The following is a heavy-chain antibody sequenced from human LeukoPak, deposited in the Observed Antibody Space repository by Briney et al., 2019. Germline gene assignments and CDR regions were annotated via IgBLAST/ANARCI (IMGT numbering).Heavy chain of an antibody. Sequence: GASVKVSCKVSGYSLTELSMHWVRQAPGKGPEWMGCFDPENGETLYAQEFQGRVTLTEDTSTDTAYMELSSLRSEDTALYYCTGSAVVLPYYFDYWGQGTLVTVSS. CDR3: TGSAVVLPYYFDY. V-gene: IGHV1-24*01. CDR1: GYSLTELS. J-gene: IGHJ4*02. CDR2: FDPENGET. D-gene: IGHD3-22*01.